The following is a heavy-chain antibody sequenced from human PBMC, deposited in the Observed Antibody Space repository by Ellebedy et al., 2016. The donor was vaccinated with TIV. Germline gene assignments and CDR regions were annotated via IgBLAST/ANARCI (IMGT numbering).Heavy chain of an antibody. CDR2: IKQDGSEK. J-gene: IGHJ4*02. CDR3: VKDRGTMIVVVSYFDY. D-gene: IGHD3-22*01. V-gene: IGHV3-7*01. CDR1: GFTFSSYG. Sequence: GGSLRLSCAASGFTFSSYGMHWVRQAPGKGLEWVANIKQDGSEKYYVDSVKGRFTISRDNSKNTLYLQMSSLRAEDTAVYYCVKDRGTMIVVVSYFDYWGQGTLVTVSS.